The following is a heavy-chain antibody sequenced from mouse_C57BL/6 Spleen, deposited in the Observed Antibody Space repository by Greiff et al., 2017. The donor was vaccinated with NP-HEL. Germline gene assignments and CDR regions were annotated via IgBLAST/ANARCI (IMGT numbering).Heavy chain of an antibody. CDR1: GFTFSDYG. CDR3: ARKNWYFDV. J-gene: IGHJ1*03. CDR2: ISSGSRTI. V-gene: IGHV5-17*01. Sequence: EVKLVESGGGLVKPGGSLKLSCAASGFTFSDYGMHWVRQAPEKGLEWVAYISSGSRTIYYADTVKGRFTISRDNAKNTLFLQMTSLRSEDTAMYYCARKNWYFDVWGTGTTVTVSS.